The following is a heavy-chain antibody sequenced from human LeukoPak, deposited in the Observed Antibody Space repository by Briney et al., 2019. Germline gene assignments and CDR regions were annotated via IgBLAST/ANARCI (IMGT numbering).Heavy chain of an antibody. Sequence: SETLSLTCTVSSDSISSYYWSWIRQPPGKGLEWIGYVYYSGSTNYNPSLKSRVTISVDTSKNQFSLMLSSVTAADTAVYYCAKAAYYYDSGGYYYGYFQHWGQGTLVTVSS. J-gene: IGHJ1*01. CDR2: VYYSGST. CDR1: SDSISSYY. D-gene: IGHD3-22*01. V-gene: IGHV4-59*01. CDR3: AKAAYYYDSGGYYYGYFQH.